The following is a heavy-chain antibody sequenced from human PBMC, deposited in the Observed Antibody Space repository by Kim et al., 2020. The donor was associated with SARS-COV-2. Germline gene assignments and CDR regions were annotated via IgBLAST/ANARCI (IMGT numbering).Heavy chain of an antibody. V-gene: IGHV1-3*01. J-gene: IGHJ4*02. D-gene: IGHD4-17*01. Sequence: SQQFQGRVTITRDTYASTAYMELSSLRSEDTAVYYCARVGYEDYGDYIFDYWGQGTLVTVSS. CDR3: ARVGYEDYGDYIFDY.